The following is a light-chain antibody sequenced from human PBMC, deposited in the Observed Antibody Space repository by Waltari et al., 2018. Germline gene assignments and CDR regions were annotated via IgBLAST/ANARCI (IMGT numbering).Light chain of an antibody. J-gene: IGLJ2*01. Sequence: QSALTQPASVSGSPGQSITISCSGIGSAVGASDYVSWHQHHPGKAPQVIIYDVTNRPAGVSARFSASKSANTASLTISRLQPEDEAEYYCSSQTLDGLILFGGGTRLTVL. V-gene: IGLV2-14*03. CDR2: DVT. CDR1: GSAVGASDY. CDR3: SSQTLDGLIL.